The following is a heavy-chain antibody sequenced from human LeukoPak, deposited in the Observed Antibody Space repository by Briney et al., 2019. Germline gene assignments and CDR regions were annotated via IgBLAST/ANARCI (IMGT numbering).Heavy chain of an antibody. J-gene: IGHJ4*02. CDR2: IYHSGGT. D-gene: IGHD6-13*01. CDR3: ARSLGYSSSWYEGGYYFDY. CDR1: GGSISSDTYS. Sequence: SETLSLTCAVSGGSISSDTYSWSWIRQPPGKGLEWIGYIYHSGGTSYNPSLKSRVTISVDRSKNQFSLKLSSVTAADTAVYYCARSLGYSSSWYEGGYYFDYWGQGTLVTVSS. V-gene: IGHV4-30-2*02.